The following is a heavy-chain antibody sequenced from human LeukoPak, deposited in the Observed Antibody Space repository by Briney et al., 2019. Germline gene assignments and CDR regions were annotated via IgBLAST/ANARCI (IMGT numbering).Heavy chain of an antibody. CDR3: ARSGDFWSGYLLNY. V-gene: IGHV4-30-2*01. CDR2: IYHSGST. J-gene: IGHJ4*02. D-gene: IGHD3-3*01. CDR1: GGSISSGGYY. Sequence: TLSLTCTVSGGSISSGGYYWSWIRQPPGKGLEWIGYIYHSGSTYYNPSLKSRVTISVDRSKNQFSLKLSSVTAADTAVYYCARSGDFWSGYLLNYWGQGTLVTVSS.